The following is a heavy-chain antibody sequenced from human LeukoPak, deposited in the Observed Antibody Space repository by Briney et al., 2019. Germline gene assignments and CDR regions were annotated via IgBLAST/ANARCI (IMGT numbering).Heavy chain of an antibody. CDR2: IVGSSST. V-gene: IGHV3-21*01. CDR1: GFTFSSYA. J-gene: IGHJ4*02. CDR3: ARIGAGSSRDY. Sequence: GGSLRLSCAASGFTFSSYAMTWVRQAPGKGLEWVSSIVGSSSTYYADSLKGRFTISRDNAKNSLYLQMNSLRAEDTAVYYCARIGAGSSRDYWGQGTLVTVSS. D-gene: IGHD6-13*01.